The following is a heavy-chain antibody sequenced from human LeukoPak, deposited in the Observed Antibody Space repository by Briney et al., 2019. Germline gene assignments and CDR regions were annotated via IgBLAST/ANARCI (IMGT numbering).Heavy chain of an antibody. CDR3: ARDLAGYNSFDY. D-gene: IGHD5-24*01. CDR2: IYSGGST. V-gene: IGHV3-66*01. Sequence: GGSLRLSCAASGFTVSSNYMGWVRQAPGKGLEWVSSIYSGGSTYYTDSVKGRFTIPRDNSKNTLYLQMNSLRAEDTAVYYCARDLAGYNSFDYWGQGTLVTVSS. CDR1: GFTVSSNY. J-gene: IGHJ4*02.